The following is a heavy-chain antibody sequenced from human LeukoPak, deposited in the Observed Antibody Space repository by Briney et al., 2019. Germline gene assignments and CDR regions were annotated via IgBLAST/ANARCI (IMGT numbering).Heavy chain of an antibody. CDR3: AKDRYYDIRGRLDP. CDR2: ISDDGSTK. V-gene: IGHV3-30*18. D-gene: IGHD3-10*02. CDR1: EFTFSFYG. J-gene: IGHJ5*02. Sequence: PGTSLRLSCAASEFTFSFYGIHWVRQAPGKGLEWVAVISDDGSTKYYSNSVKGRFTVSRDNSKDTLYLQMNSLTTEDTAVYYCAKDRYYDIRGRLDPWGQGTLVTVSS.